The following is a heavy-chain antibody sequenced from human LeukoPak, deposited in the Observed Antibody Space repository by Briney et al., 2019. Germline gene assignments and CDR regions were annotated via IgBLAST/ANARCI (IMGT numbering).Heavy chain of an antibody. J-gene: IGHJ4*02. CDR2: ISSSSSYI. CDR3: ARARTTGEVDY. Sequence: NPGGSLRLSCVASGFTFSSYSINWVRQAPGKGLEWVSSISSSSSYIYYADSVKGRFTISRDNAKNSLYLQMNSLRAEDTAVYYCARARTTGEVDYWGQGALVTVSS. V-gene: IGHV3-21*01. D-gene: IGHD7-27*01. CDR1: GFTFSSYS.